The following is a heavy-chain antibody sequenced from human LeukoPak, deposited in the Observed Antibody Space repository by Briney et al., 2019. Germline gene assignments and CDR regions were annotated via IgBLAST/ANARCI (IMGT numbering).Heavy chain of an antibody. Sequence: GGSLRLSCAASGFTFSSYAMHWVRQAPGKGLEWVAVISYDGSNKYYADSVKGRFTISRDDSKNTLYLQMNSLRAEDTAVYYCARGDVIEMATITDYWGQGTLVTVSS. CDR2: ISYDGSNK. V-gene: IGHV3-30-3*01. CDR3: ARGDVIEMATITDY. J-gene: IGHJ4*02. D-gene: IGHD5-24*01. CDR1: GFTFSSYA.